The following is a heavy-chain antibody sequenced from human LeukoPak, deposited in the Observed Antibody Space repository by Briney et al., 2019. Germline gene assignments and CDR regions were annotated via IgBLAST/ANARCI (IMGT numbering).Heavy chain of an antibody. V-gene: IGHV3-23*01. J-gene: IGHJ3*02. CDR3: AKHYYDSSGYYYADAFDI. CDR1: GFTFSSYA. CDR2: ISGSGGST. D-gene: IGHD3-22*01. Sequence: GGSLRLSCAASGFTFSSYAMSRVRQAPGKGLEWVSAISGSGGSTYYAASVKRRFTICRDNSKNTLYLQMNSLRAEDTAVYYCAKHYYDSSGYYYADAFDIWGQGTMLTVSS.